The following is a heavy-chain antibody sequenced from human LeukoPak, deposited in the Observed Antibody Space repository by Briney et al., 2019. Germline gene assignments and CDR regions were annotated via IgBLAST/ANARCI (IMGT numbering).Heavy chain of an antibody. CDR2: FDPEDGET. CDR1: GYTFTGYY. J-gene: IGHJ4*02. V-gene: IGHV1-24*01. D-gene: IGHD1-26*01. CDR3: ATDDVGYSGSYSC. Sequence: ASVKVSCKASGYTFTGYYMHWVRQAPGKGLEWMGGFDPEDGETIYAQKFQGRVTMTEDTSTDTAYMELSSLRSEDTAVYYCATDDVGYSGSYSCWGQGTLVTVSS.